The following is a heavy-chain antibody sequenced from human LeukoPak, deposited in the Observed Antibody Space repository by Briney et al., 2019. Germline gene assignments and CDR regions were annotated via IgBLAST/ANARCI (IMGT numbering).Heavy chain of an antibody. CDR2: IRHDSQFT. Sequence: GGSLRLSCAASGFTFSSYEMNWVRQAAGKSLEWIAYIRHDSQFTDYADSVKGRFTISRDNARNSLYLHMNSLRAEDTAVYYCAALWFGEGVYWGQGAQVTVSS. J-gene: IGHJ4*02. CDR3: AALWFGEGVY. D-gene: IGHD3-10*01. V-gene: IGHV3-48*03. CDR1: GFTFSSYE.